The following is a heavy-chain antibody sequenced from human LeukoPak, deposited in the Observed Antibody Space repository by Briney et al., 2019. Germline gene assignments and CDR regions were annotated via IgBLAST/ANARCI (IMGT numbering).Heavy chain of an antibody. CDR3: ARNYDSSGFDI. V-gene: IGHV4-30-2*01. CDR1: GGSISSGGYS. D-gene: IGHD3-22*01. CDR2: IYHSGST. J-gene: IGHJ3*02. Sequence: NTSETLSLTCAVSGGSISSGGYSWSWIRQPPGKGLEWIGYIYHSGSTYYNPSLKSRVTISVDRSKNQFSLKLSSVTAADTAVYYCARNYDSSGFDIWGQGTMVTVSS.